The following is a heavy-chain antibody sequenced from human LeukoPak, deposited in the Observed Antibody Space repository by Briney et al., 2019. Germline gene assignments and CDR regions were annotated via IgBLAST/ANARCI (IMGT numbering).Heavy chain of an antibody. V-gene: IGHV3-15*01. CDR1: GFTFSNAW. CDR2: IKSKTDGGAT. Sequence: PGGSLRLSCAASGFTFSNAWMSWVRQAPGKGLEWVGGIKSKTDGGATDYAAPVEGRFTISRDDSQTMLYLQMNSLKTEDTAMYYCATRVTGDFGSYVDCWGQGTLVTVSS. D-gene: IGHD7-27*01. J-gene: IGHJ4*02. CDR3: ATRVTGDFGSYVDC.